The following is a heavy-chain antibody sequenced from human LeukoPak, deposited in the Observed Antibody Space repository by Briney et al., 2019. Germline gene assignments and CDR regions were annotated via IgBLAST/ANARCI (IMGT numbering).Heavy chain of an antibody. V-gene: IGHV3-23*01. Sequence: PGGSLRLSCAASGFTFSTYAMTWVRQAPGKGLEWVSAISDSGKSTYYADSVKGRFTISRDNSKNTLYLQMNSLRAEDTAVYYCAKDEWDGIVGATRFDYWGQGTLVTVSS. D-gene: IGHD1-26*01. CDR2: ISDSGKST. J-gene: IGHJ4*02. CDR3: AKDEWDGIVGATRFDY. CDR1: GFTFSTYA.